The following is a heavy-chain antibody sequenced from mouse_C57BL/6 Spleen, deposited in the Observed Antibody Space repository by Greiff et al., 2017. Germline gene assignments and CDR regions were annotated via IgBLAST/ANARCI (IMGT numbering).Heavy chain of an antibody. D-gene: IGHD1-1*01. CDR2: IYPRSGNT. CDR1: GYTFTSYG. J-gene: IGHJ4*01. CDR3: AREGGSSYYAMDY. Sequence: LQESGAELARPGASVKLSCKASGYTFTSYGISWVKQRTGQGLEWIGEIYPRSGNTYYNEKFKGKATLTADKSSSTAYMELRSLTSEDSAVYFCAREGGSSYYAMDYWGQGTSVTVSS. V-gene: IGHV1-81*01.